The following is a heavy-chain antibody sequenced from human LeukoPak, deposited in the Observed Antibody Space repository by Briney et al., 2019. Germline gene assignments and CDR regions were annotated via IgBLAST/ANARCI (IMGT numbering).Heavy chain of an antibody. J-gene: IGHJ6*02. CDR1: GGSISSYY. CDR2: IYTSGST. Sequence: SETLSLTCTVSGGSISSYYWSWIRQPAGKGLEWIGRIYTSGSTNYNPSLESRVTMSVDTSKNQFSLKLSSVTAADTAVYYCASGPAPYYYYGMDVWGQGTTVTVSS. V-gene: IGHV4-4*07. CDR3: ASGPAPYYYYGMDV.